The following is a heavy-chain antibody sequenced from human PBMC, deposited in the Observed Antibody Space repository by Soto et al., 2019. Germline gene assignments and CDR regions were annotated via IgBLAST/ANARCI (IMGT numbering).Heavy chain of an antibody. Sequence: GGSLRLSCVASGLTFGSRAMSWVRPSPGEGLEWVSTITDPGGDAKYADSVRGRFAISRDNSKNTRYLQTSALRADDSAIYFCVRWSKDSYPGRRIFDFWGQGTLVTVSS. CDR2: ITDPGGDA. V-gene: IGHV3-23*01. CDR1: GLTFGSRA. CDR3: VRWSKDSYPGRRIFDF. J-gene: IGHJ4*02. D-gene: IGHD3-10*01.